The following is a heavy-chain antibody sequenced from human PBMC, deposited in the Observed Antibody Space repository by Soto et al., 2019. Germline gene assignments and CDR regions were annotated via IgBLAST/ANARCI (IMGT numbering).Heavy chain of an antibody. CDR1: GFTFSSYG. CDR3: XKDVKWEPTANDAFDI. Sequence: QVQLVESGGGVVQPGRSLRLSCAASGFTFSSYGMHWVRQAPGKGLEWVAVISYDGSNKYYADSVKGRFTISRDNSKNTLYLQMNSLRAXDXAVXYXXKDVKWEPTANDAFDIWGQGTMVTVSS. J-gene: IGHJ3*02. V-gene: IGHV3-30*18. D-gene: IGHD1-26*01. CDR2: ISYDGSNK.